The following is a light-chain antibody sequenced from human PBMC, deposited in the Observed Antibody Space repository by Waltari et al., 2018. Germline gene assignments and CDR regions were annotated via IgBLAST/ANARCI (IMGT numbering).Light chain of an antibody. Sequence: DIQMTQSPSSLSASVGDRVTITSRASQGIRKDLCWYQQKPGKAPKRLIYGASSLPSGVPSRFSGSGSGTEFTLTLSSLQPEDFGTYYCLQHNSYPWTFGQGTKVEIK. J-gene: IGKJ1*01. CDR3: LQHNSYPWT. CDR1: QGIRKD. V-gene: IGKV1-17*01. CDR2: GAS.